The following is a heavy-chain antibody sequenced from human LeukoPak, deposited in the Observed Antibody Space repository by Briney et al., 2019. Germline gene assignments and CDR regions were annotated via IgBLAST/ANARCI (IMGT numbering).Heavy chain of an antibody. CDR3: ARIDGQQLVLA. Sequence: SQTLSLTCTVSGGSISSSSYYWGWIRQPPGKGLEWIGSIYYSGSTYYNPSLKSRVTISVDTSKNQFSLKLSSVTAADTAVYYCARIDGQQLVLAWGQGTLVTVSS. J-gene: IGHJ5*02. CDR2: IYYSGST. V-gene: IGHV4-39*01. D-gene: IGHD6-13*01. CDR1: GGSISSSSYY.